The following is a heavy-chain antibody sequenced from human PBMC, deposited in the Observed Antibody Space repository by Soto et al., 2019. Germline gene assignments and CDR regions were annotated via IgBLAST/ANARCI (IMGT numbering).Heavy chain of an antibody. V-gene: IGHV3-13*01. Sequence: PGGSLRLSCAASGFTFSSYDMHWVRQATGKGLEWVSAIGTAGDTYYPGSVKGRFTISRENAKNSLYLQMNSLRAGDTAVYYCARGEYIFGVVPEAFDIWGQGTMVTVSS. D-gene: IGHD3-3*01. CDR1: GFTFSSYD. J-gene: IGHJ3*02. CDR3: ARGEYIFGVVPEAFDI. CDR2: IGTAGDT.